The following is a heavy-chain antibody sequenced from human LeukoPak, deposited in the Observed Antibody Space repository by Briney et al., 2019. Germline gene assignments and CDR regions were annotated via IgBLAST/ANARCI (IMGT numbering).Heavy chain of an antibody. Sequence: GRSLRLSCAASGFTFSNYAMSWVRQAPGKGLEWVSAISGSGGSTYYADSVKGRFTISRDNSKNTLYLQMNSLRAEDTAVYYCAKDRARGTMIVVDTFDYWGQGTLVTVSS. CDR2: ISGSGGST. CDR1: GFTFSNYA. D-gene: IGHD3-22*01. J-gene: IGHJ4*02. CDR3: AKDRARGTMIVVDTFDY. V-gene: IGHV3-23*01.